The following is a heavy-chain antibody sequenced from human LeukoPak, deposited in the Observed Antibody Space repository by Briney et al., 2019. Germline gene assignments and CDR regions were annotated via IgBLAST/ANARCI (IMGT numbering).Heavy chain of an antibody. CDR3: ARDHQAYYDFWSGYFPGMDV. J-gene: IGHJ6*02. V-gene: IGHV3-7*01. CDR1: GFTFSSHW. CDR2: IQQDGSEK. Sequence: GGSLRLSCAASGFTFSSHWMSWVSQAPGEGLEWEANIQQDGSEKYYVDSVKGPFTISRDNAKNSLYLQMNSLRAEDTAVYNCARDHQAYYDFWSGYFPGMDVWGQGTTVTVSS. D-gene: IGHD3-3*01.